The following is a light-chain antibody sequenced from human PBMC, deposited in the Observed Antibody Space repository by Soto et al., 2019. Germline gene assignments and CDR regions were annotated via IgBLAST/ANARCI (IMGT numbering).Light chain of an antibody. CDR2: GES. CDR1: QSVRRNC. V-gene: IGKV3-20*01. Sequence: IVLTQSPGTLSVSPGERATLSCRASQSVRRNCLAWYQQKPGQAPRLLIYGESNRDTGIPDRFTGGGSGTDFILTITRLEPEDFAVYYCHQYGGSPPHSFGEGTNLEIK. CDR3: HQYGGSPPHS. J-gene: IGKJ2*03.